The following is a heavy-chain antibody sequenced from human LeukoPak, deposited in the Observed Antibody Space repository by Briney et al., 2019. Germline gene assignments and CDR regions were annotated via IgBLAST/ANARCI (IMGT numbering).Heavy chain of an antibody. CDR3: ARDPAGPPGYYMDV. V-gene: IGHV3-7*01. CDR1: GFTFSNYW. Sequence: GGSLRLSCAASGFTFSNYWMSWVRQAPGKGLEWVANIKRDGSDKYYVVSVKGRFTISRDNARDSLYLQMNNLRVEDTAVYYCARDPAGPPGYYMDVWGRGTTVTVSS. CDR2: IKRDGSDK. J-gene: IGHJ6*03.